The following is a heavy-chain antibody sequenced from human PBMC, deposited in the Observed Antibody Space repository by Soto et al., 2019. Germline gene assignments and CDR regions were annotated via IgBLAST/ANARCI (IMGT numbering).Heavy chain of an antibody. Sequence: VQMVESGGGLVKPGGSLRLSCEASGFTFTNAWLNWVRQTPGKGLEWVGRIKSNGDGGTTDYAAPVKGRFTISRDDSKNTLYLQMNSLKTEDTAVYYCATNPLYWGRGTLVTVSS. CDR3: ATNPLY. CDR1: GFTFTNAW. J-gene: IGHJ4*02. V-gene: IGHV3-15*07. CDR2: IKSNGDGGTT.